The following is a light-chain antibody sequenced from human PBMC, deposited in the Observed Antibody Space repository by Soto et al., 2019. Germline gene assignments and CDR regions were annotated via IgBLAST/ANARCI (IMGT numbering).Light chain of an antibody. CDR2: DVS. CDR3: SSYTSGNTLV. J-gene: IGLJ2*01. Sequence: QSALTQPASVSGSPGQSITISCTGTSSGVGGYNYVSWYQQHPGKAPKLMIYDVSNRPSGVSSRFSGSKSGNTASLTISGLQAEDESGYYCSSYTSGNTLVFGGGTKLTVL. V-gene: IGLV2-14*01. CDR1: SSGVGGYNY.